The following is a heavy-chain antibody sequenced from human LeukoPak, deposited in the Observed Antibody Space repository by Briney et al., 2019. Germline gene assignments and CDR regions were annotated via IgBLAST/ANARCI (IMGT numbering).Heavy chain of an antibody. V-gene: IGHV4-39*01. J-gene: IGHJ4*02. Sequence: SETLSLTCTVSGGSISTNHYWGCSRQPPGMGLEWIGSIHFSVNTYYNPSLKSRLTISIDTSKNQFSLRLSSVTAADTAVYYCGRYEEEDGHNAKTLDSWGQGTLVTVSS. D-gene: IGHD5-24*01. CDR1: GGSISTNHY. CDR3: GRYEEEDGHNAKTLDS. CDR2: IHFSVNT.